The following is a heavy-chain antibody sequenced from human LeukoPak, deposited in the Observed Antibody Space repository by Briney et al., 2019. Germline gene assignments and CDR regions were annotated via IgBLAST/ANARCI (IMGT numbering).Heavy chain of an antibody. CDR3: ARAPIGSVDY. Sequence: PSETLSLTCTVFGDSITNSYWTWIRLPPGKGLEWIAYIYYPGYTNYNPSLKSRVSISVDTSKNQLSLKLISVTAADTAVYYCARAPIGSVDYWGPGAQVTVSS. CDR2: IYYPGYT. CDR1: GDSITNSY. D-gene: IGHD1-1*01. V-gene: IGHV4-59*01. J-gene: IGHJ4*02.